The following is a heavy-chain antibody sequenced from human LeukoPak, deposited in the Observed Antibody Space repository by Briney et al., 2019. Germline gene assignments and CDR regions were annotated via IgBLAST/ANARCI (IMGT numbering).Heavy chain of an antibody. CDR1: GGSFSGYY. J-gene: IGHJ4*02. D-gene: IGHD3-9*01. CDR2: INHSGST. CDR3: ARGGYFDWLLPFDY. V-gene: IGHV4-34*01. Sequence: SETLSLTCAVYGGSFSGYYWSWIRQPPGKGLEWIGEINHSGSTNYNPSLKSRVTISVDTSKNQFSLKLSSVTAADTAVYYCARGGYFDWLLPFDYWGQGTLVTVSS.